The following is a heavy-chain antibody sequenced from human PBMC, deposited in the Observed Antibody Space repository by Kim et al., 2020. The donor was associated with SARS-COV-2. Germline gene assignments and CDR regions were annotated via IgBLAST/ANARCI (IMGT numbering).Heavy chain of an antibody. CDR1: GFTFGDYA. Sequence: GGSLRLSCTASGFTFGDYAMSWFRQAPGKGLEWVGFIRSKAYGGTTEYAASVKGRFTISRDDSKSIAYLQMNSLKTEDTAVYYCTRVHMVRGVINWFDPWGQGTLVTVSS. V-gene: IGHV3-49*03. D-gene: IGHD3-10*01. CDR3: TRVHMVRGVINWFDP. J-gene: IGHJ5*02. CDR2: IRSKAYGGTT.